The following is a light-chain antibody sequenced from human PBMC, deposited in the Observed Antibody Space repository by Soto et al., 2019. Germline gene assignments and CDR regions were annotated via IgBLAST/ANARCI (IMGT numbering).Light chain of an antibody. J-gene: IGLJ1*01. Sequence: SSDVGGYNYVSWYQQHPGKAPKLMIYDVSARPSGVSNRFSGSKSGNTASLTISGLQAEDEADYYCSSYKSSSTLFVFGTGTKVTVL. V-gene: IGLV2-14*03. CDR3: SSYKSSSTLFV. CDR2: DVS. CDR1: SSDVGGYNY.